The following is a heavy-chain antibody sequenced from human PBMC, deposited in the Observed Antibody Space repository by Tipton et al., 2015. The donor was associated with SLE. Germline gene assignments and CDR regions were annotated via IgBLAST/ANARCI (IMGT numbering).Heavy chain of an antibody. V-gene: IGHV3-15*07. CDR1: GFSFNNVW. J-gene: IGHJ2*01. CDR2: IKRKSDGGTT. CDR3: TTGFPGKEAGGSYRYFDL. D-gene: IGHD6-13*01. Sequence: SLRLSCAASGFSFNNVWMNWVRQAPGKGLEWVGRIKRKSDGGTTDYAAPVKDRFTISRDDSNNRLYLEMNSLKIEDTAMYYCTTGFPGKEAGGSYRYFDLWGRGTLVSVFS.